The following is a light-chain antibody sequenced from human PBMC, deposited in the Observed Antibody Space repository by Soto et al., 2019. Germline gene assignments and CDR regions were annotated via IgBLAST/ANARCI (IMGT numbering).Light chain of an antibody. CDR3: QQRSNLLT. J-gene: IGKJ4*01. CDR2: GAS. V-gene: IGKV3D-20*02. Sequence: EIVLTQSPGTLSLSPGERATLSCRASQSVSSSYLAWYQQKPGQAPRLLIYGASSRATGIPARFSGSGSGTDFTLTISSLEPEDFAVYYCQQRSNLLTFGGGTKVDIK. CDR1: QSVSSSY.